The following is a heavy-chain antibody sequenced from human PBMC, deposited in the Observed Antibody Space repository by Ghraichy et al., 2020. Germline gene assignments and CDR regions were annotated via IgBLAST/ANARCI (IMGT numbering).Heavy chain of an antibody. V-gene: IGHV3-11*01. J-gene: IGHJ4*02. CDR1: GFTFSDYY. CDR3: ARDSEKWEPPAV. D-gene: IGHD1-26*01. Sequence: LSLTCAASGFTFSDYYMSWIRQAPGKGLEWVSFISSSGNSIKYADSVKGRLTISRDNAKNSLYLQMNSLRAEDTAVYYCARDSEKWEPPAVWGQGTLVTVSS. CDR2: ISSSGNSI.